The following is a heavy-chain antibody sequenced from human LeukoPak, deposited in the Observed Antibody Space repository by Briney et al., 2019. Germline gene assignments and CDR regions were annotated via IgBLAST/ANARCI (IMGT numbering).Heavy chain of an antibody. CDR1: GFTFGDYT. CDR3: ARDLKVKDWSTWFDR. CDR2: NYFAGSFK. J-gene: IGHJ5*02. Sequence: GGSLRLSCAASGFTFGDYTMHWVRQAPGKGLEWVAVNYFAGSFKYYADSVKGRFTVSRDDSESTLHLQMNSLRPEDTAVHYCARDLKVKDWSTWFDRWGQGTLVTVSS. V-gene: IGHV3-33*01. D-gene: IGHD3/OR15-3a*01.